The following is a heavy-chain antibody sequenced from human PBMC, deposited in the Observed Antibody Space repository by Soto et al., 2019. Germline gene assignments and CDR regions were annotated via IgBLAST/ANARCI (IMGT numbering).Heavy chain of an antibody. J-gene: IGHJ6*02. V-gene: IGHV1-2*04. CDR1: GYTFTGYY. CDR3: ARGEGGSWDGGRYYYGMDV. CDR2: INPNSGGT. D-gene: IGHD6-13*01. Sequence: ASVKVSCKASGYTFTGYYIHWVRQAPGQGLEWMGWINPNSGGTNYAQKFQGWVTMTRDTSISTAYMELSRLRSDDTAVYYCARGEGGSWDGGRYYYGMDVWGQGTTVTVSS.